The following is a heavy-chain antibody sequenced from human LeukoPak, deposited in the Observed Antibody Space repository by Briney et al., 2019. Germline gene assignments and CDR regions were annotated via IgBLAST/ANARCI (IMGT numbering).Heavy chain of an antibody. V-gene: IGHV3-33*08. J-gene: IGHJ4*02. D-gene: IGHD5-24*01. CDR1: GITFSRYW. CDR3: AREVGMATTLIGY. CDR2: IWYDGSNK. Sequence: GGSLRLSCVDSGITFSRYWMSWVRQAPGKGLEWVAVIWYDGSNKYYADSVKGRFTISRDNSKNTLYLQMNSLRAEDTAVYYCAREVGMATTLIGYWGQGTLVTVSS.